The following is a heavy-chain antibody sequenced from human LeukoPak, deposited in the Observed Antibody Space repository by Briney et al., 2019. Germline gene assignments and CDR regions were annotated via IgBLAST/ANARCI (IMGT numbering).Heavy chain of an antibody. D-gene: IGHD3-22*01. V-gene: IGHV3-9*01. CDR2: ISWNSGSI. CDR3: AKAVYYYDSSGYPRGFDY. Sequence: GRSLRLSCAASGFTFDDYAMHWVRQASGKGLEWVSGISWNSGSIGYADSVKGRFTISRDNAKNSLYLQMNSLRAEDTALYYCAKAVYYYDSSGYPRGFDYWGQGTLVTVSS. J-gene: IGHJ4*02. CDR1: GFTFDDYA.